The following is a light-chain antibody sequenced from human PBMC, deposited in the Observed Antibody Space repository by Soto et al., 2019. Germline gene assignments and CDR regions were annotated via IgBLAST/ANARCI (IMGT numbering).Light chain of an antibody. CDR3: QHYGGMWT. Sequence: DIQMTQSPSTLSASVGDRVTITCRASQSITNRLAWYQQKPGKAPKVLIYDASSLEYGVPSRFSGSGFGTEFILTISSLRPDDFATYWCQHYGGMWTFGQGTKVDIK. CDR1: QSITNR. CDR2: DAS. J-gene: IGKJ1*01. V-gene: IGKV1-5*01.